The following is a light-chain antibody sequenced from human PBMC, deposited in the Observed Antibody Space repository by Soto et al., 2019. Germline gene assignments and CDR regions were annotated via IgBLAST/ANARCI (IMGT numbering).Light chain of an antibody. CDR2: EGS. J-gene: IGLJ2*01. CDR1: RRDVGSYNL. Sequence: QSALTQPASVSGSPGQSITISCPPPRRDVGSYNLVSWYQQPPGKAPKLMIYEGSKRPSGVSNRFSGSKSGNTASLTISGLQAEDEADYYCCSYAGSSTYVVFGGGTKVTVL. CDR3: CSYAGSSTYVV. V-gene: IGLV2-23*01.